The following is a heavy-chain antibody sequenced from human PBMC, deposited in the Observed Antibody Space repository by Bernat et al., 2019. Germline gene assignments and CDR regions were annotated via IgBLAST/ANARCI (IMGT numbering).Heavy chain of an antibody. D-gene: IGHD6-13*01. V-gene: IGHV3-66*01. CDR1: GFTVSSNY. CDR2: IYSGGST. Sequence: EVQLVESGGGLVQPGGSLRLSCAASGFTVSSNYMSWVRQAPGKGLEWVSVIYSGGSTYYADSVKGRFTISRDNSKNTLYLQMNSPRAEDTAVYYCARTIADDAFDIWGQGTMVTVSS. J-gene: IGHJ3*02. CDR3: ARTIADDAFDI.